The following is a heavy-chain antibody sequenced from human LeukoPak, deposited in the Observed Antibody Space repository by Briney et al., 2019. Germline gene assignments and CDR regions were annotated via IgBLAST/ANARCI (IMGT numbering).Heavy chain of an antibody. D-gene: IGHD3-16*01. J-gene: IGHJ4*02. CDR3: ARGFGQYRNY. CDR1: GGSISSYY. CDR2: INHSGST. V-gene: IGHV4-34*01. Sequence: SETLSLTCTVSGGSISSYYWSWLRQPPGKGLEWIGEINHSGSTNYNPSLKSRVTISVDASKNQFSLKLSSVTAADTAVYYCARGFGQYRNYWGQGTLVTVSS.